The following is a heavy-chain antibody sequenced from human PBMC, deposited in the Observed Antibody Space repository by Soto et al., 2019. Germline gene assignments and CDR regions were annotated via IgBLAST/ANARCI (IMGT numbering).Heavy chain of an antibody. CDR2: IGPESGAT. Sequence: ASVKVSCKASGYTFTGHYIHWVRQAPEQGPEWMGEIGPESGATRYAQKFQGRVTMTRDMSITTVYMELNNLSPDDPAVYYCGRGRSGQRVVFYWGKGTSVSVFS. D-gene: IGHD5-12*01. CDR1: GYTFTGHY. J-gene: IGHJ6*04. V-gene: IGHV1-2*02. CDR3: GRGRSGQRVVFY.